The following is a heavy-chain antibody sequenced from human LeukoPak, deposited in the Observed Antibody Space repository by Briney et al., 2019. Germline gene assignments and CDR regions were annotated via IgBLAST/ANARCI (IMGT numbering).Heavy chain of an antibody. CDR2: INPNSGGT. CDR3: ARFQVVTATYYYYYYMDV. CDR1: GYTFTGYY. V-gene: IGHV1-2*02. Sequence: ASVKVSCKASGYTFTGYYMHWVRQAPGQGLEWMGWINPNSGGTNYAQKFQGRVTMTTDTSTSTAYMELRSLRSDDTAVYYCARFQVVTATYYYYYYMDVWGKGTTVTISS. D-gene: IGHD2-21*02. J-gene: IGHJ6*03.